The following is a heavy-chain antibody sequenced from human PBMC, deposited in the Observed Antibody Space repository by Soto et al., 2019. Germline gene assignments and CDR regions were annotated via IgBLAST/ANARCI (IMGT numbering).Heavy chain of an antibody. V-gene: IGHV1-69*06. J-gene: IGHJ6*03. CDR1: GGTFGSYA. CDR2: IIPNTATA. CDR3: AKADSNYAGRFTYYYMDV. Sequence: ASVKVSCKASGGTFGSYAISWVRQAPGQGLEWMGGIIPNTATANYAQKFQGKVTITADKSTSTASMQLRTLRSDDTAVYYCAKADSNYAGRFTYYYMDVWGNGTLVTVSS. D-gene: IGHD4-4*01.